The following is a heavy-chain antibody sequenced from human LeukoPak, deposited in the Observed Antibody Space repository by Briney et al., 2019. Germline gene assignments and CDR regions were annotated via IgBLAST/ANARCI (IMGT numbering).Heavy chain of an antibody. J-gene: IGHJ4*02. CDR1: GFTFSSYW. D-gene: IGHD2-15*01. CDR2: INTDGSST. CDR3: ARVSVGAAFDY. Sequence: PGGSLRLSCAASGFTFSSYWMHWVRQAPGKGLVWVSRINTDGSSTSYADSAKGRFTISRDNAKNTLYLQMNSLRAEDTAVYYCARVSVGAAFDYWGQGTLVTVSS. V-gene: IGHV3-74*01.